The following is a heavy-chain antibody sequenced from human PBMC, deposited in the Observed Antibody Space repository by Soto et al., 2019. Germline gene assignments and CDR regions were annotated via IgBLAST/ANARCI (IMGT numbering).Heavy chain of an antibody. CDR1: GYTFTSYY. CDR3: ERARTKAHSDY. V-gene: IGHV1-46*01. CDR2: INPSGGST. Sequence: ASVKVSCKASGYTFTSYYMHWVRQAPGQGLEWMGIINPSGGSTSYAQKFQGRVTMTRDTSTSTVYMELSSLRSEDTAVYYCERARTKAHSDYWGQGTLVTVSS. D-gene: IGHD1-1*01. J-gene: IGHJ4*02.